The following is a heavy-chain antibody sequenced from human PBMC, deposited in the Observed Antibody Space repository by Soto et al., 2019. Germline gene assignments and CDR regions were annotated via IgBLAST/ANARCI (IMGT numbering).Heavy chain of an antibody. CDR2: ISYEVGNR. Sequence: QVQLVESGGGVVQPGVSLRLSCSASGFSFNIYAMHWVRQAPGKGLEWVAVISYEVGNRFYADSVKGRFTISRDNSRNTLYLHMDKLRAEETAVYYCSRSLYYYDKEEYLYSWGQGTLLTVSS. CDR1: GFSFNIYA. CDR3: SRSLYYYDKEEYLYS. V-gene: IGHV3-30-3*01. D-gene: IGHD3-22*01. J-gene: IGHJ4*02.